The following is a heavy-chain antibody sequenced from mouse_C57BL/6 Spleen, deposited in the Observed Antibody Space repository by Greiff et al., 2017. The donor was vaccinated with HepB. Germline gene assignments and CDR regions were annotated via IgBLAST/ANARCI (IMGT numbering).Heavy chain of an antibody. J-gene: IGHJ3*01. CDR2: IDPSDSYT. CDR1: GYTFTSYW. D-gene: IGHD1-1*01. CDR3: ARSGIGYGSSYEAY. V-gene: IGHV1-50*01. Sequence: VQLQQSGAELVKPGASVKLSCKASGYTFTSYWMQWVNQRPGQGLEWIGEIDPSDSYTNYNQKFKGKATLTVDTSSSTAYMQLSSLTSEDSAVYYCARSGIGYGSSYEAYWGQGTLVTVSA.